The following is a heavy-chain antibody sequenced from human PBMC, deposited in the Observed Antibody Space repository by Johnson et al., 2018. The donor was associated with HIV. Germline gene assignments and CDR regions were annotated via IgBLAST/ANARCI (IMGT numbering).Heavy chain of an antibody. CDR3: VRGSLTDDSFAD. D-gene: IGHD2-8*01. V-gene: IGHV3-66*02. CDR2: LYSGGST. CDR1: GFTVSSNY. Sequence: VQLVESGGGLVQPGGSLRLSCAASGFTVSSNYMSWVRQAPGKGLEWVSVLYSGGSTYYADSVKGRFTISRDNSKNTLYLQMNSLTTEDTAIYYCVRGSLTDDSFADWGQGTMVLVSS. J-gene: IGHJ3*01.